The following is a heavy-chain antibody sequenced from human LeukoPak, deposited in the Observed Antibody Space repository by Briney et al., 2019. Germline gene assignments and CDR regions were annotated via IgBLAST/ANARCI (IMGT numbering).Heavy chain of an antibody. J-gene: IGHJ4*02. Sequence: QPGGSLRLSCAASGFTFSSYSMNWVRQAPGKGLEWVAVMSYDGSNKYYADSVEGRFTISRDISKNTVYLQMNSLRAEDTAVYYCARVGSSGWYVYYFDYWGQGTLVTVSS. CDR1: GFTFSSYS. CDR3: ARVGSSGWYVYYFDY. V-gene: IGHV3-30*03. D-gene: IGHD6-19*01. CDR2: MSYDGSNK.